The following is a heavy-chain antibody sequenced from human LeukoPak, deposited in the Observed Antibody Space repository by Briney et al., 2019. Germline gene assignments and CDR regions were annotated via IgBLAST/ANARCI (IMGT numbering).Heavy chain of an antibody. Sequence: GGSLRLSCAASGFTFSSYSMNWVRQAPGKGLEWVSYISSSSSTIYYADSVKGRFTISRDNAKNSLYLQMNSLRAEDTAVYYCARDPNCGGDCYSGGFDYWGQGTLVTVSS. J-gene: IGHJ4*02. CDR3: ARDPNCGGDCYSGGFDY. V-gene: IGHV3-48*01. CDR1: GFTFSSYS. D-gene: IGHD2-21*02. CDR2: ISSSSSTI.